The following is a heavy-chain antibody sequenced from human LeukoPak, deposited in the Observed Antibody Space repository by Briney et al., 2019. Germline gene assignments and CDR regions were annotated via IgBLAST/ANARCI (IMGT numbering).Heavy chain of an antibody. Sequence: PGRSLRLSCAASGFTFDDYAMHWVRQAPGKGLEWVSGISWNSGSIGYADSVKGRFTISRDNAKNSLYLQMNSLRAEDTAVYYCARDYYDSRGDYWGQGTLVTVSS. CDR1: GFTFDDYA. J-gene: IGHJ4*02. D-gene: IGHD3-22*01. CDR3: ARDYYDSRGDY. CDR2: ISWNSGSI. V-gene: IGHV3-9*01.